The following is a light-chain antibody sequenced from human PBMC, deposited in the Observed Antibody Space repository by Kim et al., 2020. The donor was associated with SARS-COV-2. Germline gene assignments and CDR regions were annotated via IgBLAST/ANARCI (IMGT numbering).Light chain of an antibody. J-gene: IGLJ2*01. V-gene: IGLV1-51*01. Sequence: GQKVNISCSGSSSNIGNNYVSWYQQLPGTAHKLLIYDNNRRPSGVPDRFSGSKSGTSVTLDITGLQTGDEADYYCGTWDSTLSAGVFGGGTQLTVL. CDR3: GTWDSTLSAGV. CDR2: DNN. CDR1: SSNIGNNY.